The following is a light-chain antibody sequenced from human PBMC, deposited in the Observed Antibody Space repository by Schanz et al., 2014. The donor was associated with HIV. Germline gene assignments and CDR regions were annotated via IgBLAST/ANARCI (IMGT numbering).Light chain of an antibody. Sequence: QSVLTQPPSVSGAPGQRVIISCTGSSSNLGAGYDVQWYQQLPGTAPKLLIYNNYNRPSGVPDRFSGSKSGTSASLAITGLQAEDEADYYCAAWDGSLNGYVFGTGTKLTVL. CDR2: NNY. CDR3: AAWDGSLNGYV. V-gene: IGLV1-40*01. J-gene: IGLJ1*01. CDR1: SSNLGAGYD.